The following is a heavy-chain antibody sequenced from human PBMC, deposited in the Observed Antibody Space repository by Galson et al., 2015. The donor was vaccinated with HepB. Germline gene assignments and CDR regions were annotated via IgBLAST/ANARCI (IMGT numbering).Heavy chain of an antibody. D-gene: IGHD6-19*01. CDR1: GFTFSSYG. Sequence: SLRLSCAASGFTFSSYGMHWVRQAPGKGLEWVAVISYDGSNKYYADSVKGRFTISRDNSKNTLYLQMNSLRAEDTAVYYCAKAIWGAGTYSSGWYGRDYYYGMDVWGQGTTVTVSS. CDR3: AKAIWGAGTYSSGWYGRDYYYGMDV. CDR2: ISYDGSNK. J-gene: IGHJ6*02. V-gene: IGHV3-30*18.